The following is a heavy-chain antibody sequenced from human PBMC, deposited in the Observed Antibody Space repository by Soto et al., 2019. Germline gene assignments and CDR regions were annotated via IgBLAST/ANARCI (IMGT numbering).Heavy chain of an antibody. CDR3: ATSYDSSGDDS. Sequence: GGSLRLSCSASVFTFSSYAMSWVRQAPGKGLEWVSALSGSGISTYYADTLKGRFTISRDNSRNTLYLQMNSLRAEDTAVYYFATSYDSSGDDSFGQRTLGTVS. J-gene: IGHJ5*01. CDR1: VFTFSSYA. CDR2: LSGSGIST. D-gene: IGHD3-22*01. V-gene: IGHV3-23*01.